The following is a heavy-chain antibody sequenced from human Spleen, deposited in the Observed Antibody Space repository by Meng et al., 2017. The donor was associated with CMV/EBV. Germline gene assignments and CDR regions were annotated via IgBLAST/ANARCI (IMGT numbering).Heavy chain of an antibody. V-gene: IGHV3-74*01. Sequence: GGSLRLSCTASGFTFSSFAMHWVRQAPGKGLEWVSRINSDGSSTSYADSVKGRFTISRDNAKNTLYLQMNSLRAEDTAVYYCARLGDYDFWSGYYTGPFRLSATGGGMDVWGQGTTVTVSS. CDR3: ARLGDYDFWSGYYTGPFRLSATGGGMDV. J-gene: IGHJ6*02. CDR2: INSDGSST. D-gene: IGHD3-3*01. CDR1: GFTFSSFA.